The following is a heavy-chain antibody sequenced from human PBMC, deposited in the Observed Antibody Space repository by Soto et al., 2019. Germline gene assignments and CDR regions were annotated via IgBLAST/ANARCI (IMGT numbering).Heavy chain of an antibody. CDR3: ARGAPITIFGVATSNWFDP. CDR1: GGSISSYY. V-gene: IGHV4-59*08. CDR2: IYYSGST. D-gene: IGHD3-3*01. J-gene: IGHJ5*02. Sequence: PSETLSLTCTVAGGSISSYYGSWIRQPPGKGLEWIGYIYYSGSTYYNPSLKSRVTISVDTSKNQFSLKLSSVTAADTAVYYCARGAPITIFGVATSNWFDPWGQGTLVTVSS.